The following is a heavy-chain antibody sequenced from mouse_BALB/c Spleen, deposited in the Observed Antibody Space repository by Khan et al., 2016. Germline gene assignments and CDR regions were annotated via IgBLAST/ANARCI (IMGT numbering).Heavy chain of an antibody. CDR2: ISYSGST. V-gene: IGHV3-2*02. CDR1: GYSITSDYA. J-gene: IGHJ3*01. CDR3: ARSFAY. Sequence: EVKLEESGPGLVKPSQSLSLTCTVTGYSITSDYAWNWIRQFPGNKLEWMGYISYSGSTSYNPSLKSRISITRDTSKNQFFLQLNAVTTDVTATYYCARSFAYWCQGTLVTVSA.